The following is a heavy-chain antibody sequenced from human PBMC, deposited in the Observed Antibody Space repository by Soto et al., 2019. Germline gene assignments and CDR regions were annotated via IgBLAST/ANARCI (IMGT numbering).Heavy chain of an antibody. CDR3: AKDRYLDHDSRGYLFDN. V-gene: IGHV3-23*01. J-gene: IGHJ4*02. CDR1: GFTFNIYA. Sequence: EVQLLESGGDLIQPGGSLRPSCAASGFTFNIYAMAWVRQAPGKGLEWVSAISRYGDFTYYADSVEGRFTISRDNSKNTLYLQMNSLRAEDTALYYCAKDRYLDHDSRGYLFDNWGQGTLVTVSS. D-gene: IGHD3-22*01. CDR2: ISRYGDFT.